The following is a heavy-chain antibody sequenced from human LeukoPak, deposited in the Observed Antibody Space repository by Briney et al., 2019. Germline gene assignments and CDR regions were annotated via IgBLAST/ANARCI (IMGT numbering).Heavy chain of an antibody. J-gene: IGHJ4*02. Sequence: GGSLRLSCEASGFVLSNYWMSWVRQAPGKGLEWVANIGQDGSETNYLDSVKGRFTISRDNAKNSVYLQMNGLRAEDTAVYYCDRVWISSYTLIDYWGQGTLVTVSS. V-gene: IGHV3-7*01. CDR2: IGQDGSET. D-gene: IGHD6-6*01. CDR3: DRVWISSYTLIDY. CDR1: GFVLSNYW.